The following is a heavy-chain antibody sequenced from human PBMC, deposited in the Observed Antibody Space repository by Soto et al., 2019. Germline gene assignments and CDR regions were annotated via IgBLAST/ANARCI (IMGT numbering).Heavy chain of an antibody. CDR2: IIPVFVTP. V-gene: IGHV1-69*12. CDR3: ARGDATKIVVTTYYAMDV. CDR1: GGSLSNFG. D-gene: IGHD3-22*01. J-gene: IGHJ6*02. Sequence: QVQLVQSGAEVKTPGSSVKVSCTAPGGSLSNFGISWVRQAPGQGLEWMGAIIPVFVTPNYAEKFQDRVTIIADEATTTVYMVVRSPTSEDTAVYYCARGDATKIVVTTYYAMDVWGQGTTVTVS.